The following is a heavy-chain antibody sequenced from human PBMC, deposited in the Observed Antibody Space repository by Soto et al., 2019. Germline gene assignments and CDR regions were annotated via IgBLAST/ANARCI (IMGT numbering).Heavy chain of an antibody. CDR3: ARDSSGRHDY. D-gene: IGHD3-22*01. Sequence: SETLSLTCTVSGGYLRSGIYSWTWIRQPPGKGLDWLGDIYHVGATTYNASLKSRVTISVDTSKNQFFLKVNSVTAADTAVYFCARDSSGRHDYWGQGTPVTVS. V-gene: IGHV4-61*01. CDR2: IYHVGAT. CDR1: GGYLRSGIYS. J-gene: IGHJ4*02.